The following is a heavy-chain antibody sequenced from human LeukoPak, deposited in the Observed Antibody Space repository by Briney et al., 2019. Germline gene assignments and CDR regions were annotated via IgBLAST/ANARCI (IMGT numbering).Heavy chain of an antibody. V-gene: IGHV4-59*06. D-gene: IGHD2-2*01. CDR1: GGSISSYY. J-gene: IGHJ6*02. CDR2: IYYSGST. CDR3: ARDKRLVVPAAMTYYYGMDV. Sequence: SETLSLTCTVSGGSISSYYWSWIRQHPGKGLEWIGYIYYSGSTYYNPSLKSRVTISVDTSKNQFSLKLSSVTAADTAVYYCARDKRLVVPAAMTYYYGMDVWGQGTTVTVSS.